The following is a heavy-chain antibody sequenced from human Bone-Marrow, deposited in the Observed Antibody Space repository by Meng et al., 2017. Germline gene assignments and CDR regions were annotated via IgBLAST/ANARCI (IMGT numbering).Heavy chain of an antibody. CDR1: GFTVSSNY. Sequence: GESLKISCAAYGFTVSSNYMSWVRQAPGKGLEWVSYISSSSSYIYYADSVKGRFTISRDNAKNSLYLQMNSLRAEDTAVYYCARELSGFDSSSWSERLPLFNLDYWGQGTLVTVSS. V-gene: IGHV3-21*05. D-gene: IGHD6-13*01. J-gene: IGHJ4*02. CDR3: ARELSGFDSSSWSERLPLFNLDY. CDR2: ISSSSSYI.